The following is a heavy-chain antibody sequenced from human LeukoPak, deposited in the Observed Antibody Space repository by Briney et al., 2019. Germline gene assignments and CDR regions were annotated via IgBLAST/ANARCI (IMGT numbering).Heavy chain of an antibody. D-gene: IGHD2-21*02. CDR3: ATGAKVTAITYDYIDV. V-gene: IGHV4-4*07. J-gene: IGHJ6*03. Sequence: SETLFLTCSVSGGSIRGYYWTWIRQPAGKGLEWIGRIYTSGATRYNPSLKSRVTMSVDTSKNQFSLKLTSMTAADSAVYYCATGAKVTAITYDYIDVWGKGITVTVSS. CDR2: IYTSGAT. CDR1: GGSIRGYY.